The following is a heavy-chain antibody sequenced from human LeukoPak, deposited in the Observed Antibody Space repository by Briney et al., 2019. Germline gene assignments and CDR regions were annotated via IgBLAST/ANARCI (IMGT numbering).Heavy chain of an antibody. CDR3: AKSNAWDWFDP. V-gene: IGHV4-34*01. CDR1: GGSFSGYY. D-gene: IGHD4-11*01. J-gene: IGHJ5*02. Sequence: SETLSLTCAVHGGSFSGYYWNWIRLPPGKGLEWVGGINHSGSTNYNPSLKSRVTLSVDTSKNQFSLNLSSVTAADTAVYYCAKSNAWDWFDPWGQGTLVTVSS. CDR2: INHSGST.